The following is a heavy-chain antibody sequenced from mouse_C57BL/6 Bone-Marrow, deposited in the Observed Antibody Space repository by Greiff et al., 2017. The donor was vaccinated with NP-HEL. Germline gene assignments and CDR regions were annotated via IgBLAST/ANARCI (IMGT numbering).Heavy chain of an antibody. CDR1: GFTFSSYA. V-gene: IGHV5-4*01. CDR2: ISDGGSYT. J-gene: IGHJ2*01. Sequence: EVQRVESGGGLVKPGGSLKLSCAASGFTFSSYAMSWVRQTPEKRLEWVATISDGGSYTYYPDNVKGRFTISRDNAKNNLYLQMSHLKSEDTAMYYCASPLFDYWGQGTTLTVSS. CDR3: ASPLFDY.